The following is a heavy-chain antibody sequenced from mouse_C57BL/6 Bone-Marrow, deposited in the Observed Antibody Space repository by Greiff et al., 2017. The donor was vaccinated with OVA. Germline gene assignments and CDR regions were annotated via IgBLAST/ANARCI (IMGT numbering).Heavy chain of an antibody. CDR3: ARVSGSSYWYFDV. Sequence: VKVVESGAELVKPGASVKMSCKASGYTFTTYPIEWMKQTHGKSLEWIGHFHPYNGDTKYNEKFKGKATLTVDKSSSTAYLELSRLTSDDSTVYYYARVSGSSYWYFDVWGTGTTVTVSS. CDR1: GYTFTTYP. V-gene: IGHV1-47*01. D-gene: IGHD1-1*01. J-gene: IGHJ1*03. CDR2: FHPYNGDT.